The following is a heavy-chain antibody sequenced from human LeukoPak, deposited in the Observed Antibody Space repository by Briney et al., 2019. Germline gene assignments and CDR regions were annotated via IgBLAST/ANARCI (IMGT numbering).Heavy chain of an antibody. Sequence: SETLSLTCTVSGGSISSYYWSWIRQPPGKGLEWIGYIYYSGSTNYNPSLKSRVTISVDTSKNQFSLKLSSVTAADTAVYYCARTVGWFDPWGQGTLVTVSS. CDR3: ARTVGWFDP. CDR2: IYYSGST. J-gene: IGHJ5*02. D-gene: IGHD1-26*01. CDR1: GGSISSYY. V-gene: IGHV4-59*01.